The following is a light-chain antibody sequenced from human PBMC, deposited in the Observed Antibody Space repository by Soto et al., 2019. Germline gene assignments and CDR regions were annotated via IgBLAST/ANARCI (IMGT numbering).Light chain of an antibody. V-gene: IGKV3-15*01. CDR2: DTS. Sequence: DIVMTQSPDSLAVSLGERATINCKSSQSAISNLAWYQQKPGQTPRLLIYDTSTRATDIPARFSGSGSGTDFTLTINRLEPEDFAVYYCQQYDSSPRTFGQGTKVDIK. CDR1: QSAISN. J-gene: IGKJ1*01. CDR3: QQYDSSPRT.